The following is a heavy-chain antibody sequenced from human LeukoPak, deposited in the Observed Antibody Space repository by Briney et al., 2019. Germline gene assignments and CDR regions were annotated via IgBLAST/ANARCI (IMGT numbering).Heavy chain of an antibody. D-gene: IGHD4-23*01. J-gene: IGHJ4*02. CDR2: IIPIFGTG. CDR3: ARDDGGNFDY. Sequence: AAVKVSFKCSGGTFSSYAMSWVRQAPGQGREWMGGIIPIFGTGNYAQKFQGRGTITTAESTSTAYMALSSLSSEDTAVYYCARDDGGNFDYWGQGTLVTVSS. CDR1: GGTFSSYA. V-gene: IGHV1-69*05.